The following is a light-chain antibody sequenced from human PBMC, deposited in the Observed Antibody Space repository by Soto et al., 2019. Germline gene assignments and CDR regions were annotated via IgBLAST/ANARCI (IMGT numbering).Light chain of an antibody. Sequence: EIVLTQSPDTLSLSPGERATLSCRAGQSVYSSYLAWYQQKPGQAPRLLIYGASSRTTGIPDRFSGSGSGTDFTLTISSLQSEDFAVYYCQQYNSWTWTFGQGTKVDIK. J-gene: IGKJ1*01. CDR2: GAS. CDR1: QSVYSSY. V-gene: IGKV3-20*01. CDR3: QQYNSWTWT.